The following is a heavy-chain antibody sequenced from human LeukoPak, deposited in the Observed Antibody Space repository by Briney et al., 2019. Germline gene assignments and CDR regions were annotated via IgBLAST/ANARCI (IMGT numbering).Heavy chain of an antibody. J-gene: IGHJ5*02. CDR3: ARHPYQLLWLSWFDP. CDR2: IFYSGST. V-gene: IGHV4-39*01. Sequence: SETLSLTCSVSGGFISSSSYYWGWIRQPPGKGLEWIGSIFYSGSTYYNPSLKSRVTVSVDTSKKQFSLKLSSVTAADTAVYYCARHPYQLLWLSWFDPWGQGTLVTVSS. CDR1: GGFISSSSYY. D-gene: IGHD2-2*01.